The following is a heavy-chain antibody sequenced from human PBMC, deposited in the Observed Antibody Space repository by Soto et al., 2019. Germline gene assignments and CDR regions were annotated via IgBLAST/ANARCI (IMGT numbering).Heavy chain of an antibody. CDR1: GGTFSSYT. CDR3: ARALGGPKPYYYYMDV. V-gene: IGHV1-69*02. CDR2: IIPILGIA. D-gene: IGHD3-16*01. Sequence: QVQLVQSGAEVKKPGSSVKVSCKASGGTFSSYTISWVRQAPGQGLEWMGRIIPILGIANYAQKFQGRVTITADKSPSTAYMELSSLRSEDTAVYYCARALGGPKPYYYYMDVWGKGTTVTVSS. J-gene: IGHJ6*03.